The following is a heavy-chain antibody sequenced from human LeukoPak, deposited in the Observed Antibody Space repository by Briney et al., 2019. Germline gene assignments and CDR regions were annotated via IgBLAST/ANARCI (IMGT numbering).Heavy chain of an antibody. CDR1: GYSFTSXX. Sequence: KFGESLKISCKGSGYSFTSXXXXXVRQMPGXXXXWMGIIYPGDSDTRXSPSFQGQVTISADKSISTAYLQWSSLKASDTAMYYCARNWANTGMDVWGQGTTVAVSS. D-gene: IGHD2-8*01. J-gene: IGHJ6*02. CDR2: IYPGDSDT. V-gene: IGHV5-51*01. CDR3: ARNWANTGMDV.